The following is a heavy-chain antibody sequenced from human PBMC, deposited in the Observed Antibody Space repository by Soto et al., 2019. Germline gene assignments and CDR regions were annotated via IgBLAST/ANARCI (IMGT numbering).Heavy chain of an antibody. CDR2: FSAGGRA. Sequence: EVQLWESGGGLVQPGGSLRLSCEASGFSFSSYALSWVRQAPGKGLEWVSTFSAGGRAYYADSVKGRFTIAKDFSKNTLHLQTNSLRAEDTAVYYCAKESMPEHYGDTLFDHWGQGTRVTVSS. J-gene: IGHJ4*02. CDR3: AKESMPEHYGDTLFDH. V-gene: IGHV3-23*01. CDR1: GFSFSSYA. D-gene: IGHD4-17*01.